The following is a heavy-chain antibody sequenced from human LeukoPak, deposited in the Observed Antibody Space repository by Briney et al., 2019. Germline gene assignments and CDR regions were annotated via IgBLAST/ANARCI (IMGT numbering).Heavy chain of an antibody. CDR3: ARDRDFWSGYYDFDY. J-gene: IGHJ4*02. V-gene: IGHV1-69*13. Sequence: SVKVSCKASGGTFSRYAISWVRQAPGQGLEWMGGIIPIFGTANYAQKFQGRVTITADESTSTAYMELSSLRSEDTAVYYCARDRDFWSGYYDFDYWGQGTLVTVSS. CDR1: GGTFSRYA. CDR2: IIPIFGTA. D-gene: IGHD3-3*01.